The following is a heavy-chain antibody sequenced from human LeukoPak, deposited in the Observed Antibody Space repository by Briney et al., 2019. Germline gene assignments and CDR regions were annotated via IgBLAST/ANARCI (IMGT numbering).Heavy chain of an antibody. CDR1: GGSISSSVYH. Sequence: SETLSLTCTASGGSISSSVYHWGWIRQPPGKGLEWIGSIYYSGNTQYNSSLKSRVTISIDTSKNQFSLKLTSVTAADTALYYCARVLRAAPNWFDPWGQGTLVTVSS. J-gene: IGHJ5*02. CDR3: ARVLRAAPNWFDP. CDR2: IYYSGNT. V-gene: IGHV4-39*07. D-gene: IGHD6-13*01.